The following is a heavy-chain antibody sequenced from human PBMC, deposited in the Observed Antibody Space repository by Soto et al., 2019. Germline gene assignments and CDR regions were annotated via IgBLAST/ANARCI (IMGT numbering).Heavy chain of an antibody. D-gene: IGHD3-3*01. CDR2: INPNSGGT. CDR3: ARSRITIFGVVSSRYYGMDV. V-gene: IGHV1-2*04. Sequence: ASVKVSCKASGYTFTGYYMHWARQAPGQGLEWMGWINPNSGGTNYAQKFQGWVTMTRDTSISTAYMELSRLRSDDTAVYYCARSRITIFGVVSSRYYGMDVWGQGTTVTVSS. J-gene: IGHJ6*02. CDR1: GYTFTGYY.